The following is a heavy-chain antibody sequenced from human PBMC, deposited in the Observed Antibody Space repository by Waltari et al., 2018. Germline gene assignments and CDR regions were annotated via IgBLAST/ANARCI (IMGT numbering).Heavy chain of an antibody. V-gene: IGHV5-51*01. CDR2: IYPGDSDT. J-gene: IGHJ4*02. CDR3: ARLYEYQLLSLKGYFDY. CDR1: GYSFTSYW. Sequence: EVQLVQSGAEVKKPGESLQISCKGSGYSFTSYWIGWVRQLPGKGREWLGIIYPGDSDTRYSPSFQGQVTISADKSISTAYLQWSSLKASDTAMYYCARLYEYQLLSLKGYFDYWGQGTLVTVSS. D-gene: IGHD2-2*01.